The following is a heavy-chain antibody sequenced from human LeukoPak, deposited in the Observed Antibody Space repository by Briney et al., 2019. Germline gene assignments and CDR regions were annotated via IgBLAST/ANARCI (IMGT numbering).Heavy chain of an antibody. CDR2: IRYDGSDK. CDR1: GSTLSDYG. J-gene: IGHJ4*02. V-gene: IGHV3-30*02. CDR3: AKDRLVPGSVLDY. Sequence: GGSLRLSCAASGSTLSDYGMHWVRQAPGKGLEWVAFIRYDGSDKYYADSVRGRFTISRDNSKNTLYLQMNSLRVEDTAVYYCAKDRLVPGSVLDYWGQGTLVTVSS. D-gene: IGHD6-19*01.